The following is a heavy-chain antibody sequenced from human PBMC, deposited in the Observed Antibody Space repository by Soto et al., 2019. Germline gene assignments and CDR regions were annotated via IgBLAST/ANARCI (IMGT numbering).Heavy chain of an antibody. J-gene: IGHJ5*02. V-gene: IGHV3-23*01. CDR1: GFTLSSYA. CDR3: ARGQRALITYGPFDP. D-gene: IGHD4-17*01. CDR2: FSGTGGYT. Sequence: LRLSCAASGFTLSSYAMSRVRQAPGKGLEWVSTFSGTGGYTYYADSVKGRFTISRDDSKNTLFLHMNSLRAADTAVYYCARGQRALITYGPFDPWGQGTLVTSPQ.